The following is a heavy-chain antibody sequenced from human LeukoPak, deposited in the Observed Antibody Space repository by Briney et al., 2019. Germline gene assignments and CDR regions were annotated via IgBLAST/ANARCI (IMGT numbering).Heavy chain of an antibody. J-gene: IGHJ6*02. Sequence: SETLSLTCAVSGGSISSSNWWSWVRQPPGKGLEWIGEIYHSGSTNYNPSLKSRVTISLDMSYYQFSLKLTTATAADTAVYYCARSSGSGTYVRIQSIGAMDVWGQGTTVTVSS. V-gene: IGHV4-4*02. CDR3: ARSSGSGTYVRIQSIGAMDV. CDR1: GGSISSSNW. D-gene: IGHD3-10*01. CDR2: IYHSGST.